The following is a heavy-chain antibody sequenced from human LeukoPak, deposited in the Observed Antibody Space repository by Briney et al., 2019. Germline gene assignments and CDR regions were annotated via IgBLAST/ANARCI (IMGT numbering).Heavy chain of an antibody. J-gene: IGHJ4*02. CDR2: ISSSSSYI. V-gene: IGHV3-21*01. CDR1: GFTFSDYS. CDR3: ARDVSLDF. Sequence: GGSLRLSCAASGFTFSDYSLNWVRQAPGKGLEWVSSISSSSSYIYYADSVRGRFTISRDNAKNSLYLQMNSLRAEDTAVYYCARDVSLDFWGQGTLVTVSS.